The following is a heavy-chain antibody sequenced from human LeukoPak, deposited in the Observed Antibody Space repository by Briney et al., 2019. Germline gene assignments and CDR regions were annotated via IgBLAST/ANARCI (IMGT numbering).Heavy chain of an antibody. CDR3: ARVASRKTGTRTAFDI. Sequence: PSQTLSLTCTVSGGSISSGRYCWSWIRPPAGLEWEWIGRFYSRGSTNYTPSLKSRNTISVDTSKNQFSLKLSSVTAADTAVYYCARVASRKTGTRTAFDIWGQGTMVTVSS. V-gene: IGHV4-61*02. D-gene: IGHD1-7*01. CDR2: FYSRGST. J-gene: IGHJ3*02. CDR1: GGSISSGRYC.